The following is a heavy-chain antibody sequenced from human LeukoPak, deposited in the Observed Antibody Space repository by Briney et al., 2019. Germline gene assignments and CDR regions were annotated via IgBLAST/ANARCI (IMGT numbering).Heavy chain of an antibody. CDR2: IYTSGST. D-gene: IGHD3-22*01. CDR3: ARGASMVYYYDSSGYYLDAFDI. Sequence: SETLSLTCTVSGGSISSGSYYWSWIRQPDGKGLEWIGRIYTSGSTNYNPSLKSRVTISVDTSKNQFSLKLSSVTAADTAVYYCARGASMVYYYDSSGYYLDAFDIWGQGTMVTVFS. CDR1: GGSISSGSYY. J-gene: IGHJ3*02. V-gene: IGHV4-61*02.